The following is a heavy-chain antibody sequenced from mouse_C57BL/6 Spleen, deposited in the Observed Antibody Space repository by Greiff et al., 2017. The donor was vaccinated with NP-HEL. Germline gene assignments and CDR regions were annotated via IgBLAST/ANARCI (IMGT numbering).Heavy chain of an antibody. CDR1: GYAFTNYL. Sequence: VMLVESGAELVRPGTSVKVSCKASGYAFTNYLIEWVKQRPGQGLEWIGVINPGSGGTNYNEKFKGKATLTADKSSSTAYMQLSSLTSEDSAVYFCAREGDGNPWFAYWGQGTLVTVSA. D-gene: IGHD2-1*01. CDR3: AREGDGNPWFAY. CDR2: INPGSGGT. J-gene: IGHJ3*01. V-gene: IGHV1-54*01.